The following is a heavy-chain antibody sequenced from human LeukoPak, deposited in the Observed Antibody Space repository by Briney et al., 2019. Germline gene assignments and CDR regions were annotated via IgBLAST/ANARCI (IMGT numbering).Heavy chain of an antibody. J-gene: IGHJ6*03. Sequence: ETLSLTCSVSGGSISSYYWSWIRQPPGNGLEWIGYIYYSGSTNYNPSLKSRVTISVDTSKNQFSLKLSSVTAADTAVYYCAREVNYYYYYYMDVWGKGTTVAISS. CDR2: IYYSGST. V-gene: IGHV4-59*01. CDR1: GGSISSYY. D-gene: IGHD3-22*01. CDR3: AREVNYYYYYYMDV.